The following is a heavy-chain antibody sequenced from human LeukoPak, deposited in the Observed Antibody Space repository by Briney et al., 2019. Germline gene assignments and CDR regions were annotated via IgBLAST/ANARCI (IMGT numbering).Heavy chain of an antibody. CDR2: IYYSGST. CDR3: ARVNSGYYAFDI. CDR1: GGSISSSSYY. Sequence: PSETLSLTCTVSGGSISSSSYYWGWIRQPPGKGLEWIGSIYYSGSTYYNPSLKSRVTISVDTSKNQFSLKLSSVTAADTAVYYCARVNSGYYAFDIWGQGTMVTVSS. D-gene: IGHD3-22*01. J-gene: IGHJ3*02. V-gene: IGHV4-39*07.